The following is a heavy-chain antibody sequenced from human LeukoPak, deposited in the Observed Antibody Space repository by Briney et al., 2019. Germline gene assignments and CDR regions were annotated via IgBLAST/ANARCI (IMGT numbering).Heavy chain of an antibody. CDR2: IIPILGIT. CDR1: GGTFTTYA. V-gene: IGHV1-69*04. CDR3: AISNTGFYPPYYGMDV. D-gene: IGHD3-9*01. Sequence: SVKVSCKASGGTFTTYAISWVRQAPGQGLEWMGRIIPILGITDYAQNFQGRVTITADKSTTTAYMELTSLRSEDTAVFYCAISNTGFYPPYYGMDVWGQGTTVTVSS. J-gene: IGHJ6*02.